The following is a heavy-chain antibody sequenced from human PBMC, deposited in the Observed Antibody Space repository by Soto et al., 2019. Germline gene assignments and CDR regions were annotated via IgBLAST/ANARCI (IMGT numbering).Heavy chain of an antibody. V-gene: IGHV4-31*03. J-gene: IGHJ6*02. CDR3: ARDVTDFWSGHEGMDV. Sequence: LSLTCTVSGGSISNGGYYWTWIRQHPGKGLEWIGYIYYSGSTYYNPSLKSRVTISVDTSKNQFSLKLTSVTAADTAVYYCARDVTDFWSGHEGMDVWGQGTTVTVSS. CDR1: GGSISNGGYY. CDR2: IYYSGST. D-gene: IGHD3-3*01.